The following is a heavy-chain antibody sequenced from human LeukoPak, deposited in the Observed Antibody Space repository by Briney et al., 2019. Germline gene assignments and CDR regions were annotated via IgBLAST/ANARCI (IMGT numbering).Heavy chain of an antibody. CDR1: GFTFSSYA. Sequence: GGSLRLSCAASGFTFSSYAMSWVRQAPGKGLEWVSAISGSGGSTYYADSVKGRFTISRDNSKNTLYLQMKSLRVDDTAVYYCAKSVEHSNYRKFHDWGQGTLVTVSS. J-gene: IGHJ4*02. CDR2: ISGSGGST. D-gene: IGHD4-11*01. V-gene: IGHV3-23*01. CDR3: AKSVEHSNYRKFHD.